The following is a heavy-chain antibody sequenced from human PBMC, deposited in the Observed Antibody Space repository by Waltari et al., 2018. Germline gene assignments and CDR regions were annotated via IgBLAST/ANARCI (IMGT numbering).Heavy chain of an antibody. CDR3: ARDSTTSRYYYYGMDV. V-gene: IGHV3-48*02. D-gene: IGHD4-17*01. J-gene: IGHJ6*02. CDR2: ISSSSSTI. Sequence: EVQLVESGGGLVQPGGSLRLSCAASGFTFSSYSMNWVRQAPGKGLEWVSYISSSSSTIYDADSVKGRLAIARENAKNSMFLQMNSLRDEDTAVYYCARDSTTSRYYYYGMDVWGQGTTVTVSS. CDR1: GFTFSSYS.